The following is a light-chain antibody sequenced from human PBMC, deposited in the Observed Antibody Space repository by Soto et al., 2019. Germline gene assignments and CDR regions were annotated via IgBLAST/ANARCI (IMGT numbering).Light chain of an antibody. CDR2: EVS. CDR3: ASLTTTSFV. V-gene: IGLV2-14*01. CDR1: SSDVGGYNY. J-gene: IGLJ1*01. Sequence: QSVLTQPASVSGSPGQSITISCTGTSSDVGGYNYVSWYQQHPGKAPKLMIYEVSNRPSGVSDRFSGSKSGNTASLTISGLQAEDEADYYCASLTTTSFVFGTGTKVTVL.